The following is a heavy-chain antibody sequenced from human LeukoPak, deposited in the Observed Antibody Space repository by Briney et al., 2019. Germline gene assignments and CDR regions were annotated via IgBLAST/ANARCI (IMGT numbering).Heavy chain of an antibody. D-gene: IGHD1-1*01. J-gene: IGHJ3*02. CDR1: GYTFTSYG. CDR3: ATDTSNWNDGFDI. CDR2: ISAYNGNT. Sequence: GASVKVSCKASGYTFTSYGISWVRQAPGQGLEWMGWISAYNGNTNYAQKLQGRVTMTTDTSTSTAYMELNSLRSEDTAVYYCATDTSNWNDGFDIWGQGTLVTVSS. V-gene: IGHV1-18*01.